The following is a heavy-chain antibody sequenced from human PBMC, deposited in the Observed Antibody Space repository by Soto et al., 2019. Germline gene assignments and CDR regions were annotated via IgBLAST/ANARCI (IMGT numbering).Heavy chain of an antibody. Sequence: ASVKVSCKASGYTFTSYAMHWVRQAPGQRLEWMGWINAGNGNTKYSQKFQGRVTTTRDTSASTAYMELSSLRSEDTAVYYCARERLYYDFWSGYYRTDAFDIWGQGTMVTVSS. CDR1: GYTFTSYA. J-gene: IGHJ3*02. CDR3: ARERLYYDFWSGYYRTDAFDI. CDR2: INAGNGNT. V-gene: IGHV1-3*01. D-gene: IGHD3-3*01.